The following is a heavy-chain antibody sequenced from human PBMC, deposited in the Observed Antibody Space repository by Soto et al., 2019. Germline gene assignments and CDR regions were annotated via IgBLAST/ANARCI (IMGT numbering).Heavy chain of an antibody. CDR3: TTLRLDP. CDR1: GYTFTAFY. V-gene: IGHV1-2*02. CDR2: VNPNTGVT. J-gene: IGHJ5*02. Sequence: QVQLVQSGSEVKKPGPSVKVSCQASGYTFTAFYMNWVRQAPGQGLEWMGWVNPNTGVTKYAQKFQGRVTMTRDTYINTASMELSGLTSDDTDVYYCTTLRLDPWGQGTLVTVSS. D-gene: IGHD3-9*01.